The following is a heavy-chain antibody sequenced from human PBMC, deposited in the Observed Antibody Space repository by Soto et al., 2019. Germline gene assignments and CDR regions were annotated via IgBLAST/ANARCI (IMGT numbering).Heavy chain of an antibody. Sequence: QAQLVESGGGVVQPGGSLRLSCEGSGFSFDSYGLHWVRQAPGKGLEWVALISSDGSDTRYGTSVKGRFTVSRDNSTSSLYLQMTSLRGEDTAVYYCARRTSMVREGYNWCASWGQGTLVTVST. CDR2: ISSDGSDT. D-gene: IGHD3-10*01. CDR1: GFSFDSYG. J-gene: IGHJ5*01. CDR3: ARRTSMVREGYNWCAS. V-gene: IGHV3-30*03.